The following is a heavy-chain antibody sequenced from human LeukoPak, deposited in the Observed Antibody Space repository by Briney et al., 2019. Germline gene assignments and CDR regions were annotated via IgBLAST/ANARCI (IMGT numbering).Heavy chain of an antibody. CDR1: GGSFSGYY. V-gene: IGHV4-34*01. Sequence: SETLSLTCAVYGGSFSGYYWSWIRQPPGKGLEWIGEINHSGSTNYNPSLKSRVTISVDTSKNQFSLKLSSVTAADMAVYYCARREGYDILTGYYADYWGQGTLVTVSS. CDR2: INHSGST. D-gene: IGHD3-9*01. CDR3: ARREGYDILTGYYADY. J-gene: IGHJ4*02.